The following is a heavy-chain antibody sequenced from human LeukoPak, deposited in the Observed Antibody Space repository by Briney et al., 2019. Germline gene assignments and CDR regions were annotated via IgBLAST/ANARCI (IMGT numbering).Heavy chain of an antibody. Sequence: GASVKVSCKASGYTFTSYGISWVRQAPGQGLEWMGWISAYNGNTNYAQKLQGRVTMTTDTSTSTAYMELRSLRSDDTAVYYCARDLDTAMVTPLGYWGQGTLVTVSS. CDR3: ARDLDTAMVTPLGY. V-gene: IGHV1-18*01. D-gene: IGHD5-18*01. J-gene: IGHJ4*02. CDR1: GYTFTSYG. CDR2: ISAYNGNT.